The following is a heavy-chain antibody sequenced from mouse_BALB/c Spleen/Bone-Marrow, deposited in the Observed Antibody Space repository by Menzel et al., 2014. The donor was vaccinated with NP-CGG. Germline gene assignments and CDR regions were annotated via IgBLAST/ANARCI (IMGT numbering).Heavy chain of an antibody. CDR1: GYSFTTFW. D-gene: IGHD1-1*01. CDR2: IYPGNNDT. Sequence: VQLKQSGTVLARPGASVKMSCKASGYSFTTFWMHWVKQRPGQGLEWIGSIYPGNNDTSYNQKFKGKAKLTAVTSASTAYMELSSLTNEDSAVYYCTRKLPAMDYWGQGTSLTVSS. CDR3: TRKLPAMDY. J-gene: IGHJ4*01. V-gene: IGHV1-5*01.